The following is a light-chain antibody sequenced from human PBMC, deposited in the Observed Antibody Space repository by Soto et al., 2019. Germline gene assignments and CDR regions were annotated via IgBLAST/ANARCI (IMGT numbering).Light chain of an antibody. CDR1: QSVLYSSNNKNY. J-gene: IGKJ1*01. V-gene: IGKV4-1*01. Sequence: DIVMTQSPDSLAVSLGERATINCKSSQSVLYSSNNKNYLAWYQQKSGQPPKLLIYWASTRESGVPDRFSGSGSGTDFTLTISSLQAEDVAVYYCQQYYGTPPTFGQGTKVEIK. CDR2: WAS. CDR3: QQYYGTPPT.